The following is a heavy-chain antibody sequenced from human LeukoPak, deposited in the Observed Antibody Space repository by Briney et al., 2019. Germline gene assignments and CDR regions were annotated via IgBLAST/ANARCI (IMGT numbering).Heavy chain of an antibody. J-gene: IGHJ4*02. D-gene: IGHD3-22*01. Sequence: GGSLRLSCEVSGFSFGDYAMSWVRQTPGKGLEWVAALSRDGRDKIYRDSVKGRFTISRDNARNSLYLQMNSLRAGAEAFSRCTRDRMYDSRAYQAHDYWGQGTLVTVSS. CDR2: LSRDGRDK. CDR1: GFSFGDYA. CDR3: TRDRMYDSRAYQAHDY. V-gene: IGHV3-20*01.